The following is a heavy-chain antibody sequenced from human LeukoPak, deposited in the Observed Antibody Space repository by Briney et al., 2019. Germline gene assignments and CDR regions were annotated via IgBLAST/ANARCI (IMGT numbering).Heavy chain of an antibody. V-gene: IGHV3-30*02. CDR1: GFTFSSYG. Sequence: GGSLRLSCTASGFTFSSYGMHWVRQAPGEGLEWVAVIWYDGSNKYYADSVKGRFTISRDNSKNTLYLQMNSLRAEDTAVYYCAKDFYYYFDYWGQGTLVTVSS. D-gene: IGHD2/OR15-2a*01. J-gene: IGHJ4*02. CDR3: AKDFYYYFDY. CDR2: IWYDGSNK.